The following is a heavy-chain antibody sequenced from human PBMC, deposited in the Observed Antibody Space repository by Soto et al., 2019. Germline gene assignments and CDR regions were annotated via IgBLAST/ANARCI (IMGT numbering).Heavy chain of an antibody. CDR1: GFTFSSYG. CDR3: ARAPHKDYYDSSGYYYYDWFDP. V-gene: IGHV3-33*01. D-gene: IGHD3-22*01. CDR2: IWYDGSNK. J-gene: IGHJ5*02. Sequence: GGSLRLSCAASGFTFSSYGMHWVRQAPGKGLEWVTLIWYDGSNKYYADSVRGRFTISRDNSKNTLYLQMNSLRAEDTALYYRARAPHKDYYDSSGYYYYDWFDPWGQGTLVTVSS.